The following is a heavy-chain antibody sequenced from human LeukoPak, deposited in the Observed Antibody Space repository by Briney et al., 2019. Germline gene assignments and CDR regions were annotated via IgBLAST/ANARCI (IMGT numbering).Heavy chain of an antibody. V-gene: IGHV4-59*01. CDR1: GGSISSYY. D-gene: IGHD3-22*01. Sequence: SETLSLTCTVSGGSISSYYWSWIRQPPGKGLEWIGYIYYSGSTNYNPSLKSRVTISVDTSKNQFSLKLSSVTAADTAVYYCARVSGYYYDSSGYCFDIWGQGTMVTVSS. J-gene: IGHJ3*02. CDR2: IYYSGST. CDR3: ARVSGYYYDSSGYCFDI.